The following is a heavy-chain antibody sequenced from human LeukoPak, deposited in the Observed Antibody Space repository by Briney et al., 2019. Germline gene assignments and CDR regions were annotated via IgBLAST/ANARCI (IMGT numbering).Heavy chain of an antibody. Sequence: SETLSLTCTVSGGSISSYYWSWIRQPPGKGLEWIGYIYYSGSTNYNPSLKSRVTISVDTSKNQFSLKLSSVTAADTAVYYCARARGPYGPFDYWGQGTLVTVSS. CDR2: IYYSGST. V-gene: IGHV4-59*01. CDR1: GGSISSYY. D-gene: IGHD3-10*01. CDR3: ARARGPYGPFDY. J-gene: IGHJ4*02.